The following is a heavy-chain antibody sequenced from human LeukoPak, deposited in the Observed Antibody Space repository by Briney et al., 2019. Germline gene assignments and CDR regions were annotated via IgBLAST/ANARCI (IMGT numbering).Heavy chain of an antibody. CDR3: ARARGRDGYA. CDR2: INSDGSRT. J-gene: IGHJ5*02. V-gene: IGHV3-74*01. CDR1: GFTFSSYW. D-gene: IGHD5-24*01. Sequence: GGSLRLSRAASGFTFSSYWMHWVRQAPGKGLVWVSRINSDGSRTIYADSVKGRFTISRDNAKNTLYLQMNSLRAEDTAVYYCARARGRDGYAWGQGTLVTVSS.